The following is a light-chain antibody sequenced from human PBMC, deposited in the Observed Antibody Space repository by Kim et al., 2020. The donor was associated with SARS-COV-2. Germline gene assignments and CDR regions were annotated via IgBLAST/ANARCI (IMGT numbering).Light chain of an antibody. J-gene: IGKJ1*01. CDR3: QQYGNSPQT. CDR1: QSVSSNY. V-gene: IGKV3-20*01. CDR2: DAS. Sequence: SPGERATVSCRASQSVSSNYLAWFQQNPGQAPRLLIYDASSRATGIPDRFTGSGSGTDFTLSISRLEPEDFAVYYCQQYGNSPQTFGQGTKVDIK.